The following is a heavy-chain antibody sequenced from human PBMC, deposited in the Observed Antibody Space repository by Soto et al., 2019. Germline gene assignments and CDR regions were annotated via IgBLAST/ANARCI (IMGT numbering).Heavy chain of an antibody. CDR2: IKEDGSEK. Sequence: EVQLVESGGDLVQPGGSLRLSCADSRFTFSGYWMYWVRQAPGKGLEWVANIKEDGSEKNYVDSVRGRFTSSRDNAKNSLYLQMNNLRAEYTAVYDCARGAPIGGRGIMVTVS. V-gene: IGHV3-7*01. J-gene: IGHJ3*02. CDR3: ARGAPI. CDR1: RFTFSGYW.